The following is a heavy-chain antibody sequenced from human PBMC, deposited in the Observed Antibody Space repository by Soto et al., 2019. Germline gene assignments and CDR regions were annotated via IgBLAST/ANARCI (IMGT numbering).Heavy chain of an antibody. D-gene: IGHD3-10*01. CDR1: GGTFSSYT. Sequence: SVKGSCKASGGTFSSYTISWVRQAPGQGLEWMGRIIPILGIANYAQKFQGRVTITADKSTSTAYMELSSLRSEDTAVYYCARDLIRVNWFDPWGQGTLVTVSS. V-gene: IGHV1-69*04. J-gene: IGHJ5*02. CDR3: ARDLIRVNWFDP. CDR2: IIPILGIA.